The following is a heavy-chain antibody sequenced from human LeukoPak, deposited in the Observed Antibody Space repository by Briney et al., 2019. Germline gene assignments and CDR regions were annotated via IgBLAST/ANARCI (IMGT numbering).Heavy chain of an antibody. V-gene: IGHV3-23*01. J-gene: IGHJ4*02. D-gene: IGHD5-12*01. CDR1: GFTFSSYA. CDR3: AKDPPAPYSGYDHTYYFDC. Sequence: GGSLRLSCAASGFTFSSYAMSWVRQAPGKGLEWVSAISGSGGSTYYADSVKGRFTISRDNSKNTLYLQMNSLRAEDTAVYYCAKDPPAPYSGYDHTYYFDCWGQGTLVTVSS. CDR2: ISGSGGST.